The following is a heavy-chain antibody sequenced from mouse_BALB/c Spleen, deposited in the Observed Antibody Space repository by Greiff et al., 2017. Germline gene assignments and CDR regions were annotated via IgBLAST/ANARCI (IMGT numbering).Heavy chain of an antibody. CDR2: IWSGGST. D-gene: IGHD2-2*01. CDR1: GFSLTSYG. J-gene: IGHJ3*01. Sequence: QVHVKQSGPGLVQPSQSLSITCTVSGFSLTSYGVHWVRQSPGKGLEWLGVIWSGGSTDYNAAFISRLSISKDNSKSQVFFKMNSLQADDTAIYYCARFFYGYDGVAYWGQGTLVTVSA. CDR3: ARFFYGYDGVAY. V-gene: IGHV2-4-1*01.